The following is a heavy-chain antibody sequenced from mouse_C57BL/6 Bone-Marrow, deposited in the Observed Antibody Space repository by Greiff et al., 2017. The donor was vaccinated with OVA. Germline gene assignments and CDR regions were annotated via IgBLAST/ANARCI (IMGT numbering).Heavy chain of an antibody. D-gene: IGHD1-1*01. CDR2: IYPGDGDT. J-gene: IGHJ4*01. CDR1: GYAFSSYW. CDR3: ARVEDSSYYYAMDD. V-gene: IGHV1-80*01. Sequence: VQLVESGAELVKPGASVKISCKASGYAFSSYWMNWVKQRPGKGLEWIGQIYPGDGDTNYNGKFKGKATLTADKSSSTAYMQLSSLTSEDSAVYFCARVEDSSYYYAMDDWGKGTSVTVSS.